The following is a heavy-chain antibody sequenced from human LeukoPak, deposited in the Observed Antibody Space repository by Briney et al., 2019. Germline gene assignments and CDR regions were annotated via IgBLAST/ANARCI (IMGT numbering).Heavy chain of an antibody. CDR2: ISGSGGST. Sequence: GGTLRLSCAASGFTFSSYGMSWVRQAPGKGLEWVSAISGSGGSTYYADSVKGRFTISRDNSKNTLYLQMNSLRADDTAVYYCAKARRVYPSVDAFDIWGQGTMVTVSS. V-gene: IGHV3-23*01. CDR3: AKARRVYPSVDAFDI. D-gene: IGHD5/OR15-5a*01. CDR1: GFTFSSYG. J-gene: IGHJ3*02.